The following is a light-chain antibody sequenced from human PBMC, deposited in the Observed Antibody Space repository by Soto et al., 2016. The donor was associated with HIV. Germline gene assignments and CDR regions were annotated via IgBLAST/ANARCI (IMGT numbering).Light chain of an antibody. CDR1: QDINNY. CDR3: QRYDSEYGCA. Sequence: DIQMTQSPSSLSASVGDRVTITCRASQDINNYLAWFQQKPGKAPKSLIYAASTLQSGVSSKFSGSGSGTDFTLTISSLQPEDLATYYCQRYDSEYGCAFGPGTKLHI. J-gene: IGKJ3*01. V-gene: IGKV1-16*02. CDR2: AAS.